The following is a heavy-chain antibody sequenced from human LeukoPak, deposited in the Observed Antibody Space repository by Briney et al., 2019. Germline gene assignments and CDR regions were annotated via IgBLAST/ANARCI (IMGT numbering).Heavy chain of an antibody. D-gene: IGHD1-7*01. CDR3: AKDGKTRNWNYFQVKPVY. CDR1: GFAFGDYF. J-gene: IGHJ4*02. CDR2: ISGSGGGT. Sequence: GGSLRLSCTASGFAFGDYFMSWVRQAPRKGREWVSGISGSGGGTYYTHSVKVRLSISRDISKNTFHLKMNRLRAEDTAIYSFAKDGKTRNWNYFQVKPVYWGQGTLVTVSS. V-gene: IGHV3-23*01.